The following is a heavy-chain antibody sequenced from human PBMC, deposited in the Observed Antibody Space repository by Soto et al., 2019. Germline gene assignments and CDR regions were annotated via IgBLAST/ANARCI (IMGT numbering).Heavy chain of an antibody. CDR3: AGHITMVRGVNPGWFDP. J-gene: IGHJ5*02. CDR2: ISSSSSYT. V-gene: IGHV3-11*06. Sequence: PGGSLRLSCAASGFTFSDYYMSWIRQAPGKGLEWVSYISSSSSYTNYADSVKGRFTISRDNAKNSLYLQMNSLRAEDTAVYYCAGHITMVRGVNPGWFDPWGQGTLVTVSS. CDR1: GFTFSDYY. D-gene: IGHD3-10*01.